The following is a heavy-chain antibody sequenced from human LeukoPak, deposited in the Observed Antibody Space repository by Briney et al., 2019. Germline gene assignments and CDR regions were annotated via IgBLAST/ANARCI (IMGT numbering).Heavy chain of an antibody. CDR2: INPNSGGT. D-gene: IGHD3-10*01. Sequence: ASVKVSCKASRYTFTGYYMHWVRQAPGQGLEWMGWINPNSGGTNYAQKFQGWVTMTRDTSISTAYMELSRLRSDDTAVYYCARDRSSDYYGSGSYCFDYWGQGTLVTVSS. V-gene: IGHV1-2*04. CDR1: RYTFTGYY. J-gene: IGHJ4*02. CDR3: ARDRSSDYYGSGSYCFDY.